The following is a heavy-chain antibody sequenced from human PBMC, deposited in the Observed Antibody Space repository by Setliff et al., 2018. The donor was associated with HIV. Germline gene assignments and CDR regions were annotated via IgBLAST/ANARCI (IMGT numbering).Heavy chain of an antibody. CDR2: FDPEDGET. V-gene: IGHV1-24*01. Sequence: ASVKVSCKVSGYILTELSRHWVRQAPGKGLEWMGGFDPEDGETISAQKFQGRVTMTEDTSTDTDYMDLRSLRSEDTAVYYCSTSPRGLGVAATGRRYLHHWGQGTLVTVSS. J-gene: IGHJ1*01. CDR1: GYILTELS. D-gene: IGHD6-19*01. CDR3: STSPRGLGVAATGRRYLHH.